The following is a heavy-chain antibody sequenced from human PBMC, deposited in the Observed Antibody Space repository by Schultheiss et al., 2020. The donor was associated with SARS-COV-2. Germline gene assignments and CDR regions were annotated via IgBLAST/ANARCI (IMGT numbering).Heavy chain of an antibody. CDR1: GGSFSNYY. V-gene: IGHV4-34*01. Sequence: SQTLSLTCAVYGGSFSNYYWSWIRQPPGKGLEWIGEINHSGSTNYNPSLKSRVTISVDTSKNQFSLKLSSVTAADTAVYYCARVRSYCSSTSCYKYKKNERLFDPWGQGTLVTVSS. CDR3: ARVRSYCSSTSCYKYKKNERLFDP. CDR2: INHSGST. D-gene: IGHD2-2*02. J-gene: IGHJ5*02.